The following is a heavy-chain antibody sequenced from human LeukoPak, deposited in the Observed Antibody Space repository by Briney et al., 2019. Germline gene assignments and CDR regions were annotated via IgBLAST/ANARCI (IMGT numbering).Heavy chain of an antibody. J-gene: IGHJ4*02. CDR2: IRYDGSNK. D-gene: IGHD2-2*01. Sequence: GGSLRLSCAASGFTFSSYGMHWVRQAPGKGLEWVAFIRYDGSNKYYADSVKGQFTISRDNSKNTLYLQMNSLRAEDTAVYYCAKENCSSTSCYIDYWGQGTLVTVSS. CDR3: AKENCSSTSCYIDY. V-gene: IGHV3-30*02. CDR1: GFTFSSYG.